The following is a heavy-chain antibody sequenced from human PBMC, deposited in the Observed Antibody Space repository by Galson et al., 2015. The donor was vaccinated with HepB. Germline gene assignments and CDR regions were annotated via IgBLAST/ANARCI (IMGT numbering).Heavy chain of an antibody. D-gene: IGHD1-26*01. V-gene: IGHV1-24*01. J-gene: IGHJ3*02. CDR3: ATEGYSGSYLGAFDI. CDR2: FDPEDGET. CDR1: GYTLTELS. Sequence: SVKVSCKVSGYTLTELSMHWVRQAPGKGLEWMGGFDPEDGETIYAQKFQGRVTMTEDTSTDTAYMELSSLRSEDTAVYYCATEGYSGSYLGAFDIWGRGTMVTVSS.